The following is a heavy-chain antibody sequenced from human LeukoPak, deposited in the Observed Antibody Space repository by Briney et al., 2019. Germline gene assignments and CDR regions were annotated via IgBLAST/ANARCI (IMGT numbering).Heavy chain of an antibody. J-gene: IGHJ4*02. V-gene: IGHV3-21*01. CDR3: ARSPCAGAWGGSYFDY. CDR1: GFTFSSYT. Sequence: GGSLRLSCAASGFTFSSYTMSWVRQAPGKGLEWVSAISGSGGCTSYADSVKGRFTISRDNAKNSLYLQMNSRRAEDTAVYYCARSPCAGAWGGSYFDYWGQGTLVTVSS. CDR2: ISGSGGCT. D-gene: IGHD3-3*01.